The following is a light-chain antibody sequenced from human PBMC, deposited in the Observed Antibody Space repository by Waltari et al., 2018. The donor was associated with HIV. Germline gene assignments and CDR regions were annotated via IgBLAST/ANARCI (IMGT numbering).Light chain of an antibody. J-gene: IGLJ1*01. V-gene: IGLV3-19*01. CDR1: SLRRYS. Sequence: SSELTQDPAVSVALGQNVRITCQGDSLRRYSAHRYQQKPGQAAVLVMYGKSNTASGIPDRFSGSTSGYTASLTITGAQAEDEADYYCDSRDSNDIHHVFGTGTKVTV. CDR3: DSRDSNDIHHV. CDR2: GKS.